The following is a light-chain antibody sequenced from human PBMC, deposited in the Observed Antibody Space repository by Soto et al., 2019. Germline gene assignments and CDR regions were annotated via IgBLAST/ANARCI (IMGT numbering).Light chain of an antibody. CDR3: QQTYSTQLT. CDR2: AAS. CDR1: QGISTY. J-gene: IGKJ4*01. V-gene: IGKV1-39*01. Sequence: DIQMTHSPSSLSASIGDRVIITCRASQGISTYLNWYQQKAGKAPRLLIYAASTLESGVPSRFSGSGSGNDFTLTINSLQPEDFAIYHCQQTYSTQLTFGGWSKVDIX.